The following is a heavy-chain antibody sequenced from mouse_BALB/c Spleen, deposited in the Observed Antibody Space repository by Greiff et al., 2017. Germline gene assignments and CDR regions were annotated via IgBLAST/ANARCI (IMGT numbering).Heavy chain of an antibody. V-gene: IGHV1-62-2*01. D-gene: IGHD2-4*01. CDR3: ARHEVGAYDYGFAY. Sequence: DQLQQSGAELVKPGASVKLSCKASGYTFTEYIIHWVKQRPGQGLEWIGYFYPGSGSIKYNEKFKDKATLTADKSSSTVYMRLSRLTSEDSAVYFCARHEVGAYDYGFAYWGQGTLVTVSA. CDR1: GYTFTEYI. CDR2: FYPGSGSI. J-gene: IGHJ3*01.